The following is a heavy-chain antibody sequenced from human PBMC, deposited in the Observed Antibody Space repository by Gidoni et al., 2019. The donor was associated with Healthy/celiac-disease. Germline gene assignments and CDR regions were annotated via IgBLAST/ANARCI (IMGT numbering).Heavy chain of an antibody. CDR2: ISGSGGST. D-gene: IGHD1-1*01. V-gene: IGHV3-23*01. Sequence: EVQLFESWGGLVQAGGSLRLSCAASGFTVSSYAMSWVRQAPGKGLERVSAISGSGGSTDYADSVKGRCTISRDNSKNTLYLQMNSLRAEDTAVYYCADSVGDGNDWGQGTLVTVSS. CDR3: ADSVGDGND. CDR1: GFTVSSYA. J-gene: IGHJ4*02.